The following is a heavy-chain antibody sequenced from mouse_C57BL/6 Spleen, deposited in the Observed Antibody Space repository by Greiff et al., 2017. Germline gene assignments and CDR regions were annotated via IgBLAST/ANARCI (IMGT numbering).Heavy chain of an antibody. J-gene: IGHJ2*01. CDR1: GFTFSSYA. CDR2: ISDGGSYT. CDR3: ARDPHYGNYFDY. V-gene: IGHV5-4*01. D-gene: IGHD1-1*01. Sequence: DVHLVESGGGLVKPGGSLKLSCAASGFTFSSYAMSWVRQTPEKRLEWVATISDGGSYTYYPDNVKGRFTISRDNAKNNLYLQMSHLKSEDTAMYYCARDPHYGNYFDYWGQGTTLTVSS.